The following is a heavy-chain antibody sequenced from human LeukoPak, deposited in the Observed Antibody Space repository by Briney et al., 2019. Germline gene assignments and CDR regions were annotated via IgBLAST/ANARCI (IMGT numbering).Heavy chain of an antibody. V-gene: IGHV3-23*01. D-gene: IGHD3-16*02. CDR3: ARDMELST. Sequence: LSGGSLRLSGSASGFTFRDSAMTWVRQAPGKGLEWVSLISFSGANSYYPDSVKGRFSVSRDNSKDTLYLQLSGLRADDTAIYYCARDMELSTWGPGTMVTVSS. CDR2: ISFSGANS. CDR1: GFTFRDSA. J-gene: IGHJ3*01.